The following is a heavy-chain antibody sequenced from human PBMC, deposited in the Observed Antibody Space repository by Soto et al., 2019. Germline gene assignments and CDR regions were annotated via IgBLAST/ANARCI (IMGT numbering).Heavy chain of an antibody. D-gene: IGHD3-10*01. CDR3: AKEANYYGSGSDY. Sequence: QVQLVESGGGVVQPGRSLRLSCAASGFTFSSYAMHWVRQAPGKGLEWVAVISYDGSNKYYADSVKGRFTISRDNSKNTLYLQMNSLRAEDTAVYYCAKEANYYGSGSDYWGQGTLVTVSS. J-gene: IGHJ4*02. CDR2: ISYDGSNK. CDR1: GFTFSSYA. V-gene: IGHV3-30-3*01.